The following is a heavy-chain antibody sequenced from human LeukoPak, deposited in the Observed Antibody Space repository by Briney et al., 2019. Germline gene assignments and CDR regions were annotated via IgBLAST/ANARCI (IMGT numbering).Heavy chain of an antibody. V-gene: IGHV3-23*01. CDR1: GFTFSSYA. J-gene: IGHJ5*02. Sequence: GGSLRLSCAASGFTFSSYAMSWVRQAPGKGLEWVSAISGSGGSTYYADSVKGRFTISRDNAKNSLYLQMNSLRAEDTAVYYCARDHATMVRGVIGSSPGFDPWGQGTLVTVSS. CDR2: ISGSGGST. CDR3: ARDHATMVRGVIGSSPGFDP. D-gene: IGHD3-10*01.